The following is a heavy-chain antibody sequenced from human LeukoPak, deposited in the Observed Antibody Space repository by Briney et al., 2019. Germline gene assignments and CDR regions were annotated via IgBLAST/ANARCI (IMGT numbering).Heavy chain of an antibody. CDR1: GGSFSGYY. D-gene: IGHD3-9*01. CDR2: INHRGVA. V-gene: IGHV4-34*01. Sequence: PSETLSLTCAVYGGSFSGYYWTWIRQSPGKGLQWIGEINHRGVANYNPSLKSRVTISVDTCKNQFSLRLSSVSAADTAVYYCVRGNVDSHILTGSFYYFDYWGQGTLVAVSS. J-gene: IGHJ4*02. CDR3: VRGNVDSHILTGSFYYFDY.